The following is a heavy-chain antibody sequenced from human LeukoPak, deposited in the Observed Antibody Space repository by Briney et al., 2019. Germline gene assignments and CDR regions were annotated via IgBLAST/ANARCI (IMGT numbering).Heavy chain of an antibody. V-gene: IGHV4-39*01. J-gene: IGHJ4*02. Sequence: SETLSLTCTVSGGSISSSSYYWGWIRQPPGKGLEWIGSIYYSGSTYYNPSLKSRVTISVDTSKNQFSLKLSSVTAADTAVYYCAELYSSGWLVYWGQGTLVTVSS. D-gene: IGHD6-19*01. CDR2: IYYSGST. CDR3: AELYSSGWLVY. CDR1: GGSISSSSYY.